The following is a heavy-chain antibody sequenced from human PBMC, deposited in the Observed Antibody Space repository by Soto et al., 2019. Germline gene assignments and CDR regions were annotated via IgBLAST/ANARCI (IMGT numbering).Heavy chain of an antibody. Sequence: GGSLRLSCAASGFTFSSYAMSWVRQAPGKGLEWVSAISGSGGSTYYADSVKGRFTISRDNSKNTLYLQMNSLRAEDTAVYYCAKASITIFGVANYGMDVWGQGTTVTVS. CDR2: ISGSGGST. J-gene: IGHJ6*02. CDR3: AKASITIFGVANYGMDV. D-gene: IGHD3-3*01. V-gene: IGHV3-23*01. CDR1: GFTFSSYA.